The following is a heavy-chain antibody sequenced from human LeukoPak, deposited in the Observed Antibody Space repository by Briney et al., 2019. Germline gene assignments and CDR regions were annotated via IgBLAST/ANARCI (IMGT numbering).Heavy chain of an antibody. D-gene: IGHD5-12*01. J-gene: IGHJ4*02. CDR3: ARRQAVATLGEFDY. CDR2: IYPGDSNT. Sequence: GESLKISCKGSGYSFTSYWIGWVHQMPGKGLEWIGIIYPGDSNTRYSPSFQGQVTISADKSISTAYLQWSSLKASDTAMYYCARRQAVATLGEFDYWGQGTLVTVSS. V-gene: IGHV5-51*07. CDR1: GYSFTSYW.